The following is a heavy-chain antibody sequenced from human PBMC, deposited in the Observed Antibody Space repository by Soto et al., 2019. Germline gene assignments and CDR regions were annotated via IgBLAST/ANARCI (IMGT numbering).Heavy chain of an antibody. D-gene: IGHD3-3*01. Sequence: QVQLVQSGAEVKKPGASVMVSCKASVYTFTSYESTWGRKATGQGLEWMGWMNKNSGNTGYGQKFQGRVNMNSNTGKTQKFRGIGNMTKNPPTSTVHVEPVTLRAEDTAVYYGAGSPSQRVDIITDPQYNWFHPWGQGTLVTGSS. V-gene: IGHV1-8*01. CDR3: VEPVTLRAEDTAVYYGAGSPSQRVDIITDPQYNWFHP. CDR2: MNKNSGNT. J-gene: IGHJ5*02. CDR1: VYTFTSYE.